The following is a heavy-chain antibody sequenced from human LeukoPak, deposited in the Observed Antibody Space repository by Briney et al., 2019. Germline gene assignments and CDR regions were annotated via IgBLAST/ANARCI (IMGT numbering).Heavy chain of an antibody. CDR2: IYYSGST. CDR3: ARERLGGSYYRPVDY. J-gene: IGHJ4*02. Sequence: SETLSLTCTVSGGSISSYYWSWIRQPPGKGLEWIGYIYYSGSTNYNPSLKSRVTISVDTSKNQFSLKLSSVTAADTAVYYCARERLGGSYYRPVDYWGQGTLVTVSS. D-gene: IGHD1-26*01. V-gene: IGHV4-59*01. CDR1: GGSISSYY.